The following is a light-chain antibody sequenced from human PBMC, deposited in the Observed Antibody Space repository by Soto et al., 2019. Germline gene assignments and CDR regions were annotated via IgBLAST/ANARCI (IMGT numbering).Light chain of an antibody. J-gene: IGLJ2*01. CDR1: SSDVGGYKF. V-gene: IGLV2-8*01. CDR2: EVS. Sequence: QSALAQPPSASGSPGQSVTISCTGTSSDVGGYKFVSWYQHHPGKAPKLMIYEVSKRPSGVPDRFSGYKAGNTASLTVSGLQAGDEADYYCSSYGGSNTVVFGGGTKLTVL. CDR3: SSYGGSNTVV.